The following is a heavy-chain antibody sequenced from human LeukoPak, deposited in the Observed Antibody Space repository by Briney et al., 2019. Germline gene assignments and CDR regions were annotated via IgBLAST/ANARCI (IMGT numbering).Heavy chain of an antibody. Sequence: ASVKVSCKASGYTFNTYGITWVRQAPGQGLEWMGWISGYNGKTKYAQKLQGRVTMTTDTSTSTAYMELRSLRSDDTAVYYCARDLPYKVEMATKDDYWGQGTLVTVSS. CDR3: ARDLPYKVEMATKDDY. J-gene: IGHJ4*02. D-gene: IGHD5-24*01. V-gene: IGHV1-18*01. CDR2: ISGYNGKT. CDR1: GYTFNTYG.